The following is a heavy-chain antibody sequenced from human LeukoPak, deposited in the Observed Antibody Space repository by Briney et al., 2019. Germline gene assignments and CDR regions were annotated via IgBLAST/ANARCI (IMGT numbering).Heavy chain of an antibody. CDR3: ARKRDGGWFDP. CDR2: IYHSGNT. J-gene: IGHJ5*02. CDR1: RYSISSDYY. V-gene: IGHV4-38-2*01. Sequence: PSETLSLTCDVSRYSISSDYYWGWIRQPPGKGLEWIGNIYHSGNTHYSPSLKGRVTISVDTSKNQFSLKLRSVTAADTAVFYRARKRDGGWFDPWGQGTLVIVSS. D-gene: IGHD5-24*01.